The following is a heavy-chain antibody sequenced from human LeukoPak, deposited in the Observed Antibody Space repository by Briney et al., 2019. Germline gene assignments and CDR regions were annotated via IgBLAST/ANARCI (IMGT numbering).Heavy chain of an antibody. CDR2: INHSGGA. D-gene: IGHD2-15*01. CDR3: ARDRTSGGSIDD. CDR1: GGSFIGYY. J-gene: IGHJ4*02. V-gene: IGHV4-34*01. Sequence: SETLSLTCAVYGGSFIGYYWSWIRQPPGKGLEWIGEINHSGGANYNPSLKSRVTISADTSKSQFSLKLGSVTAADTAVYYCARDRTSGGSIDDWGQGTLVTVSS.